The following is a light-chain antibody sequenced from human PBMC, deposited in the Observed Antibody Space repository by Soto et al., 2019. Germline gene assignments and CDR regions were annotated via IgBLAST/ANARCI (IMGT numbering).Light chain of an antibody. CDR1: SSNIGAGYD. CDR3: QSYDSSLSGPS. J-gene: IGLJ2*01. CDR2: SNS. V-gene: IGLV1-40*01. Sequence: QSVLTQPPSVSGAPGQRVTISCTGSSSNIGAGYDVHWYQQLPGTAPKLLIYSNSNRPSGVPDRFSGSKSGTSASLAITGLQAEDEADYYCQSYDSSLSGPSFGGGTKVTVL.